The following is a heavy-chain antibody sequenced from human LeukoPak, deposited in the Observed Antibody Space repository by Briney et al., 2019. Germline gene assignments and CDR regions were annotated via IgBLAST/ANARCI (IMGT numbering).Heavy chain of an antibody. CDR2: IHYSGST. Sequence: SETLSLTCTVSGGSISTYYWSWIRQPPGKGLEWIGYIHYSGSTNYNHSLKSRVTISVDPSKNQFSLKLTSVTAADTAVYYCARMYGGFAYWGQGTLVTVSS. V-gene: IGHV4-59*01. D-gene: IGHD1-26*01. CDR3: ARMYGGFAY. J-gene: IGHJ4*02. CDR1: GGSISTYY.